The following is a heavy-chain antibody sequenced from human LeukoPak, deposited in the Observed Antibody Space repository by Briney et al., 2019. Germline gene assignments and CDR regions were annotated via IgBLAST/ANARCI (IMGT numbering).Heavy chain of an antibody. Sequence: SETLSLTCTVSGGSIRSYYWSWIRQPPGKGLEWIGYVDHTGSTKFNPSLNGRVSISRDTSNNFFSLRLRSVTAADTAVYFCARGRVSLSTWYSTYYYFFYMDFWGKGTTVTVSS. CDR2: VDHTGST. CDR3: ARGRVSLSTWYSTYYYFFYMDF. V-gene: IGHV4-59*01. CDR1: GGSIRSYY. D-gene: IGHD4-11*01. J-gene: IGHJ6*03.